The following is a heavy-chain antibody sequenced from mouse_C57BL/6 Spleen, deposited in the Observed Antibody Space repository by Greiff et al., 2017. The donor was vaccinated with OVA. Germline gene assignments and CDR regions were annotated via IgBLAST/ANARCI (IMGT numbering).Heavy chain of an antibody. V-gene: IGHV5-9-1*02. CDR1: GFTFSSYA. CDR2: ISSGGDYI. CDR3: TRERGRNYFDY. Sequence: EVMLVESGEGLVKPGGSLKLSCAASGFTFSSYAMSWVRQTPEKRLEWVAYISSGGDYIYYADTVKGRFTISGDNARNTLYLQMSRLKSEDTAMYYCTRERGRNYFDYWGQGTTLTVSS. J-gene: IGHJ2*01.